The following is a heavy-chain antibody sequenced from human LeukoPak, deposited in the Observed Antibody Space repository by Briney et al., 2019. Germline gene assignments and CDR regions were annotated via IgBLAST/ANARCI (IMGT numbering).Heavy chain of an antibody. CDR2: INSNGSHT. CDR1: GFAFSTYA. J-gene: IGHJ4*02. CDR3: ARVSGYSYGQ. Sequence: GGSLRLSCVASGFAFSTYAMHWVRQAPGKGLEYVSGINSNGSHTHYADSVEGRFTISRDNSKNTLYLLMGSLRPEDMALYYCARVSGYSYGQWGQGTLVTVSS. D-gene: IGHD5-18*01. V-gene: IGHV3-64*02.